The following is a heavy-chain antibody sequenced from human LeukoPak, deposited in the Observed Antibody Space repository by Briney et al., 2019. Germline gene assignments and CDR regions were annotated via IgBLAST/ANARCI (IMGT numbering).Heavy chain of an antibody. J-gene: IGHJ4*02. D-gene: IGHD4-17*01. CDR3: ARARITSDYGDAPHFDY. CDR2: INPNSGGT. CDR1: GYTFTGYY. V-gene: IGHV1-2*02. Sequence: ASVKVSCKASGYTFTGYYMHWVRQAPGQGLEWMGWINPNSGGTNYAQKFQGRVTMTRDTSISTAYMELSRLRSDDTAVYYCARARITSDYGDAPHFDYWGQGTLVTVSS.